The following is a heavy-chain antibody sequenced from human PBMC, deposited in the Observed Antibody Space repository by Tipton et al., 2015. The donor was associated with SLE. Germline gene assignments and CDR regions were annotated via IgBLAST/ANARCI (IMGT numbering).Heavy chain of an antibody. CDR3: ARGGASSNYFDL. CDR1: GASITNYY. Sequence: TLSLTCTVSGASITNYYWSWIRQPPGKGLEWIAFIHYSGATNYKHSLKSRVTISVDTSKYQFSLKVTSVTAADTAVYYCARGGASSNYFDLWGRGTLLTVSS. V-gene: IGHV4-59*01. D-gene: IGHD6-6*01. J-gene: IGHJ2*01. CDR2: IHYSGAT.